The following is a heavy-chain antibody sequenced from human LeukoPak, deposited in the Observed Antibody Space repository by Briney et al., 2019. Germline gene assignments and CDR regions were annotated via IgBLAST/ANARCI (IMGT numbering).Heavy chain of an antibody. Sequence: SETLSLTCTVSGGSISSYYWSWIRQPPGKGLEWIGYIYYSGSTNYNPSLKSRVTISVDTSKNQFSLKLSSVTAADTAVYYCARVGGGYYDWEDYWGQGTLVTVSS. J-gene: IGHJ4*02. CDR2: IYYSGST. V-gene: IGHV4-59*01. CDR3: ARVGGGYYDWEDY. CDR1: GGSISSYY. D-gene: IGHD3-3*01.